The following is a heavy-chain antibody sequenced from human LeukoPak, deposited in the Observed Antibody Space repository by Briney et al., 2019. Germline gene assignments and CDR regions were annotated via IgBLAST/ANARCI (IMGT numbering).Heavy chain of an antibody. CDR1: GGSISSYY. Sequence: PSETLSLTRTVSGGSISSYYWSWIRQPPGKGLEWIGYIYYSGSTNYNPSLKSRVTISVDTSKNQFSLKLSSVTAADTAVYYCARDSSGWYYFDYWGQGTLVTVSS. D-gene: IGHD6-19*01. CDR2: IYYSGST. V-gene: IGHV4-59*01. J-gene: IGHJ4*02. CDR3: ARDSSGWYYFDY.